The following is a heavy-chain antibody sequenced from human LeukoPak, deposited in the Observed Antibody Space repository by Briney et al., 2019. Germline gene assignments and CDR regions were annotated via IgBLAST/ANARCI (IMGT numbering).Heavy chain of an antibody. CDR1: GFTFISYS. Sequence: GGSLRLSCAASGFTFISYSMNWVRQAPGKGLEWVSYISSSSSTIYYADSVKGRFTISRDNSKNTLYLQLNSLRTEDTAVYYCAKGGVSDSGSWYGDYFDYWGQGTLVTVSS. CDR3: AKGGVSDSGSWYGDYFDY. D-gene: IGHD6-13*01. CDR2: ISSSSSTI. V-gene: IGHV3-48*01. J-gene: IGHJ4*02.